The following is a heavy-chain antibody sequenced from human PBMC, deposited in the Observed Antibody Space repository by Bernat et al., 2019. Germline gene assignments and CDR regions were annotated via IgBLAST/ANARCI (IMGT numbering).Heavy chain of an antibody. V-gene: IGHV3-74*01. CDR2: INSDGSYT. CDR1: GFTFNTLW. D-gene: IGHD3-16*02. CDR3: ARVGVTFGGLIAQ. Sequence: EVQLVESGGGLVQPGGSLRLSCAASGFTFNTLWMYWVRQAPGKGLVWVSRINSDGSYTTYADSVKGRFTISRDNAKNTLYLQMNSLRAEDTAVYYCARVGVTFGGLIAQWGQGTLVTVSS. J-gene: IGHJ4*02.